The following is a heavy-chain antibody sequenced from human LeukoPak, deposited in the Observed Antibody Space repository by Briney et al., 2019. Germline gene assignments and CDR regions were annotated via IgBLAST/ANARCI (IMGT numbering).Heavy chain of an antibody. CDR1: GGSISSSDYF. Sequence: SETLSLTCTVSGGSISSSDYFWGWIRQPPGKGLEWIGTIYYSGSTYYNPSLKSRVTISVDTSKNRFSLKLTSVTAADTAVYYCVAERDGYNSFDYWGQGTLVTVSS. D-gene: IGHD5-24*01. CDR2: IYYSGST. V-gene: IGHV4-39*02. J-gene: IGHJ4*02. CDR3: VAERDGYNSFDY.